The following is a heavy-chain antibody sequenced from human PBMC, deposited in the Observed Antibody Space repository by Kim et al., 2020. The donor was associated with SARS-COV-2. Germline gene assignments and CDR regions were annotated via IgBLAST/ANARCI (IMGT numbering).Heavy chain of an antibody. D-gene: IGHD3-10*01. CDR3: ARVSHGSGSYYKLGWFDP. V-gene: IGHV4-34*01. CDR2: INHSGST. J-gene: IGHJ5*02. Sequence: SETLSLTCAVYGGSFSGYYWSWIRQPPGKGLEWIGEINHSGSTNYNPSLKSRVTISVDTSKNQFSLKLSSVTAADTAVYYCARVSHGSGSYYKLGWFDPWGQGTLVTVSS. CDR1: GGSFSGYY.